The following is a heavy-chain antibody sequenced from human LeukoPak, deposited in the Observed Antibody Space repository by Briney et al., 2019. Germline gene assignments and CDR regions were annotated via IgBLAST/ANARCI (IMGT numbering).Heavy chain of an antibody. V-gene: IGHV4-34*01. Sequence: SGTLSLTCAVYGGSFSGYYWSWIRQPPGKGLEWIGEINHSGSTNYNPSLKSRVTISVDTSKNQFSLKLSSVTAADTAVYYCARGDYSNYGIDYWGQGTLVTVSS. J-gene: IGHJ4*02. D-gene: IGHD4-11*01. CDR2: INHSGST. CDR1: GGSFSGYY. CDR3: ARGDYSNYGIDY.